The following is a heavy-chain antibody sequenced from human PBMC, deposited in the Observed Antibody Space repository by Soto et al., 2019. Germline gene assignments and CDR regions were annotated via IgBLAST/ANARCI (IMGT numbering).Heavy chain of an antibody. V-gene: IGHV3-23*01. CDR2: ISGSGGST. CDR1: GFTFSSYA. Sequence: GGSLRLSCAASGFTFSSYAMSWVRQAPGKGLEWVSAISGSGGSTYYADSVKGRFTISRDNSKNTLYLQMNSLRAEDTAVYYCAKDPWYYDSSGYYYYGMDVWGQGTTVTVSS. J-gene: IGHJ6*02. D-gene: IGHD3-22*01. CDR3: AKDPWYYDSSGYYYYGMDV.